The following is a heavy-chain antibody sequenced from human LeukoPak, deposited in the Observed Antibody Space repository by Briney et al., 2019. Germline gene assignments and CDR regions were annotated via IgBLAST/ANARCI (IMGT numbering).Heavy chain of an antibody. Sequence: GGSLRLSCAASGFTFSSYWMHWVRQAPGKGLVWVSRINSDGSSTSYADSVKGRFTISGDNAKNTLYLQMNSLRAEDTAVYYCASEGTDYYDSSGYYSPGRFDPWGQGTPVTVSS. D-gene: IGHD3-22*01. CDR2: INSDGSST. V-gene: IGHV3-74*01. J-gene: IGHJ5*02. CDR3: ASEGTDYYDSSGYYSPGRFDP. CDR1: GFTFSSYW.